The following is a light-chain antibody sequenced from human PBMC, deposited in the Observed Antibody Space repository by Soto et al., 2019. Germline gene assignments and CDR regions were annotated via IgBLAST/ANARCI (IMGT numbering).Light chain of an antibody. V-gene: IGKV3-20*01. CDR2: DAS. CDR3: QQYGSSPLT. Sequence: EIVLTQSPDTLSLSPGERATVSCRASQSVRSNYLAWYQQKPGQAPRFLIYDASCRATGIPDRFSGSGSGTDFTLTISRLEPEDFAVYYCQQYGSSPLTFGGGTKVEIK. CDR1: QSVRSNY. J-gene: IGKJ4*01.